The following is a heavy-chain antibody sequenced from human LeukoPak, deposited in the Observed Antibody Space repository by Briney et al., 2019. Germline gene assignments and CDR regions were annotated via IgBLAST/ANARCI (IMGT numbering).Heavy chain of an antibody. J-gene: IGHJ4*02. CDR1: GFTFSSYS. CDR3: ARGLASYDILDSDY. D-gene: IGHD3-9*01. V-gene: IGHV3-21*01. CDR2: ISSSSSYI. Sequence: GGSLRLSCAASGFTFSSYSMNWVRQAPGKGLEWVSSISSSSSYIYYADSVKGRFTISRDNAKNSLYLQMNNLRAEDTAVYYCARGLASYDILDSDYWGQGTLVTVSS.